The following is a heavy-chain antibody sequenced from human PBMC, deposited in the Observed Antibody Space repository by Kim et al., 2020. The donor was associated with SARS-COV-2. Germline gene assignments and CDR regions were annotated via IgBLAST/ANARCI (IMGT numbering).Heavy chain of an antibody. Sequence: SETLSLICAVYGGSFSGYYWSWIRQPPGKGLEWIGEINHSGSTNYNPSLKSRVTISVDTSKNQFSLKLSSVTAADTAVYYCASGRLGNFDYWGQGTLVTVSS. V-gene: IGHV4-34*01. CDR2: INHSGST. CDR1: GGSFSGYY. CDR3: ASGRLGNFDY. J-gene: IGHJ4*02. D-gene: IGHD2-21*01.